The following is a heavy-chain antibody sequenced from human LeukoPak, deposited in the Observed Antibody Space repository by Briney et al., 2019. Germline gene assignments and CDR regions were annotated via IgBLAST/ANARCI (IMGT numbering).Heavy chain of an antibody. CDR1: GYTFTSYG. CDR2: ISPYNGNT. V-gene: IGHV1-18*01. CDR3: ARWLGGYSPDY. Sequence: GASVKVSCKASGYTFTSYGILWVRQAPGQGLEWMGWISPYNGNTNYAQKLQGRVTMTTDTSTNTAYMELRSLRSDDTAVYYCARWLGGYSPDYWGQGTLVTVSS. J-gene: IGHJ4*02. D-gene: IGHD5-18*01.